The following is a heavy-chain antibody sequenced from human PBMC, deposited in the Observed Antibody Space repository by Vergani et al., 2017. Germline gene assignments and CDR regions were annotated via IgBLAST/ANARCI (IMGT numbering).Heavy chain of an antibody. Sequence: QVQLQQWGGGLLKPSETLSLTCVVNGGSFTSYHWTWIRQSSGEGLEWVGDINHTGRPDYNPSLTSRLTMSVDKSRNQFSLTFNSVTATDTAIYFCARVNTETNGHLYYYYYMDVWGQGTAVTVS. CDR1: GGSFTSYH. D-gene: IGHD4-11*01. V-gene: IGHV4-34*01. J-gene: IGHJ6*03. CDR2: INHTGRP. CDR3: ARVNTETNGHLYYYYYMDV.